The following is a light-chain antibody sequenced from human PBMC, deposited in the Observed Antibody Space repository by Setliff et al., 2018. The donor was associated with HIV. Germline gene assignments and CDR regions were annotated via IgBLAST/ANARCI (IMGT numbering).Light chain of an antibody. V-gene: IGLV2-11*01. Sequence: QSVLTQPRSVSGSPGQSVTISCTGTSSDVGAYKYVSWYQQHPGKAPKLMIYEVSKRPSGVSNRFSGSKSGNTASLTISGLQAEDEADYYCCSYAGSSTYVFGTGTKVTVL. CDR3: CSYAGSSTYV. CDR2: EVS. J-gene: IGLJ1*01. CDR1: SSDVGAYKY.